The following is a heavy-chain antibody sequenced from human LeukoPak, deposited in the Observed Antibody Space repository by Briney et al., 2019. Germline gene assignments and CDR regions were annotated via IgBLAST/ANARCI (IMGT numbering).Heavy chain of an antibody. J-gene: IGHJ6*02. Sequence: PGGSLRLSCAASGFTFSSYSMNWVRQAPGKGLEWVSSISSSSSYIYYADSVKGRFTISRDNAKNSLYLQMNSLRAEDTAVYYCARGKGSGSYLGNIWGQGTTVTVSS. CDR2: ISSSSSYI. V-gene: IGHV3-21*01. D-gene: IGHD3-10*01. CDR3: ARGKGSGSYLGNI. CDR1: GFTFSSYS.